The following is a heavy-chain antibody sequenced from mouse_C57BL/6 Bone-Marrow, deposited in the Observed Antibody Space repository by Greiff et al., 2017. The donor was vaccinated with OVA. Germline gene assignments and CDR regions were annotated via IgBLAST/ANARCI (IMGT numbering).Heavy chain of an antibody. Sequence: VQLQQSGAELVRPGASVKLSCTASGFTINDDYMHWVQQRPDQGLEWIGWIDPENGDTEYASKFQGKVTITADTSSNTAYLQLSSLTSEDTAVYYCTSYGNFDYWGQGTTLTVSS. V-gene: IGHV14-4*01. D-gene: IGHD2-1*01. J-gene: IGHJ2*01. CDR1: GFTINDDY. CDR3: TSYGNFDY. CDR2: IDPENGDT.